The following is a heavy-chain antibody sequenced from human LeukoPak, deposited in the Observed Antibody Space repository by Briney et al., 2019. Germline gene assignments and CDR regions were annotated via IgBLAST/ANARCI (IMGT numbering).Heavy chain of an antibody. Sequence: SETLSLTCTVSDYSINSGYYWSWIRQPPGKGLEWIGYIYYSGSTNYNPSLKSRVTTSVDTSKNQFSLKLSSVTAADTAVYYCARHHRSGSVDYWGQGTLATVSS. CDR2: IYYSGST. V-gene: IGHV4-59*08. D-gene: IGHD6-19*01. CDR1: DYSINSGYY. J-gene: IGHJ4*02. CDR3: ARHHRSGSVDY.